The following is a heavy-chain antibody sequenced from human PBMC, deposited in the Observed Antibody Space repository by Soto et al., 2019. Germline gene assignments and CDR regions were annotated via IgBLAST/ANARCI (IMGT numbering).Heavy chain of an antibody. V-gene: IGHV4-61*01. D-gene: IGHD2-15*01. Sequence: SETLSLTCTVSGGSVSSGSYYWSWIRHPPGKGLEWIGYIYYSGSTNYNPSLKSRVTISVDTSKNQFSLKLSSVTAADTAVYYCARLKLGYCSGGSCPGASDIWGKGSMVTVSS. CDR1: GGSVSSGSYY. CDR3: ARLKLGYCSGGSCPGASDI. CDR2: IYYSGST. J-gene: IGHJ3*02.